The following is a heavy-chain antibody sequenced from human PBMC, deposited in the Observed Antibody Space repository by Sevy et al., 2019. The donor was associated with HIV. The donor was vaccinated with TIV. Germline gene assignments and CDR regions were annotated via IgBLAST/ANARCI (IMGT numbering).Heavy chain of an antibody. V-gene: IGHV1-18*01. D-gene: IGHD6-6*01. CDR3: ARGSRYSSSVFDMDV. CDR1: GYTFTSHG. CDR2: IRAYNGNT. J-gene: IGHJ6*02. Sequence: ASVKVSCKASGYTFTSHGISWVRQAPGQGLEWMGWIRAYNGNTNYAQKLQGRVTMTTDTSTSTAYMELRSLRSDDTAVYYCARGSRYSSSVFDMDVWGQGTTVTVSS.